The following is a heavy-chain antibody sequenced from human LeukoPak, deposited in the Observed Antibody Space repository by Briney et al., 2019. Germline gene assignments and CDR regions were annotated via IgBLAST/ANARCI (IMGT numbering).Heavy chain of an antibody. J-gene: IGHJ4*02. Sequence: PGGSLRLSCAASGFTFSSYAMSWVRQAPGKGLEWVSAISGSGDSTYYADSVKGRFTISRDNSKNTLYLQMNSLRAEDTAVYYCAKGTGGSSWSPNRDWGQGTLVTVSS. D-gene: IGHD6-13*01. CDR1: GFTFSSYA. V-gene: IGHV3-23*01. CDR2: ISGSGDST. CDR3: AKGTGGSSWSPNRD.